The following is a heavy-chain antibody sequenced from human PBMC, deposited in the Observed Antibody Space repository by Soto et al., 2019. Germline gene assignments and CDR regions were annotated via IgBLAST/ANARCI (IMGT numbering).Heavy chain of an antibody. CDR1: GFTFSSYW. CDR2: ISTDGSIT. V-gene: IGHV3-74*01. D-gene: IGHD2-2*03. CDR3: ARDHRRGYCSSTSCYFYGMDV. Sequence: VGSLSLSCSASGFTFSSYWMHWVRQASGKGLVWVSRISTDGSITTYADSVKGRFTISRDNAKNTLYLQMNSLRAEDTAVYYCARDHRRGYCSSTSCYFYGMDVWGQGTTVTVSS. J-gene: IGHJ6*02.